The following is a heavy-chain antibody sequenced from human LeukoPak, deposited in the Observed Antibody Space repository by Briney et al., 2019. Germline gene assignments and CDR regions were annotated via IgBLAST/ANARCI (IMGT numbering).Heavy chain of an antibody. CDR1: GFTFSSYG. J-gene: IGHJ4*02. CDR2: IRYDGSNK. D-gene: IGHD3-22*01. Sequence: GGSLRLSCAASGFTFSSYGMHWVRQAPGKGLEWVAFIRYDGSNKYYADSVKGRFTISRDNSKNTLYLQMNSLRAEDTAVYYCAPELHYYYDSSGYYYWGQGTLVTVSS. V-gene: IGHV3-30*02. CDR3: APELHYYYDSSGYYY.